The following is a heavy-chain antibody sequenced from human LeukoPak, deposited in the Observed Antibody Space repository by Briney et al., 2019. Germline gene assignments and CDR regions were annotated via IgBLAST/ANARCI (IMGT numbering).Heavy chain of an antibody. CDR2: INPSGGST. CDR3: ARSSGSNGGYFDY. V-gene: IGHV1-46*01. CDR1: GYSFTSDY. D-gene: IGHD1-26*01. J-gene: IGHJ4*02. Sequence: ASVKVSCKASGYSFTSDYIHWVRQAPGQGLEWMGIINPSGGSTTFAQKFQGRVTVTRDTSTNTVSMELNSLRSEDTAVYYCARSSGSNGGYFDYGGQGTLVTVSS.